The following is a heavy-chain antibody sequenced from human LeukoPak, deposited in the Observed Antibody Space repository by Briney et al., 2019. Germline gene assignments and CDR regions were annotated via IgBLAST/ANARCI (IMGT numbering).Heavy chain of an antibody. J-gene: IGHJ6*02. CDR1: VCTFIRYY. V-gene: IGHV1-2*02. Sequence: SVKVSCKASVCTFIRYYLHGVRQAPGRGLDWMGWINHYSGGKNYARKFHGRVIMTRDTSISTAYMELSRLRSDDTAVYYCARVRGHMDVWGQGTTVTVSS. CDR2: INHYSGGK. D-gene: IGHD3-10*01. CDR3: ARVRGHMDV.